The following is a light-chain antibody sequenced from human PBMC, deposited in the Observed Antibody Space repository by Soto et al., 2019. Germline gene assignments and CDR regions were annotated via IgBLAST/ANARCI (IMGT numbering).Light chain of an antibody. CDR3: QQYGSSSWT. Sequence: EIRLTQSPGAVSLSTGERATLSCRASQSVSSSLAWYQQKPGQAPRLLIYGASSRATGIPDRFSGSGSGPDFTLTISRLEPEDFAVYYCQQYGSSSWTFGQGTKVDIK. J-gene: IGKJ1*01. CDR2: GAS. CDR1: QSVSSS. V-gene: IGKV3-20*01.